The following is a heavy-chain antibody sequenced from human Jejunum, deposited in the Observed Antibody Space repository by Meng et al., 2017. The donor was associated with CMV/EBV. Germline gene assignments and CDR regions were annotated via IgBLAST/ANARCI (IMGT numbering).Heavy chain of an antibody. V-gene: IGHV3-21*01. CDR2: ISSSGSYI. Sequence: SEFSFSSFNMNWVSQAPGRGLEWVSSISSSGSYIYYADSVKGRFTISRDNAKDSLYLQMNSLRAEDTAVYYCAKQMPWNYYHGMDLWGQGTTVTVSS. CDR3: AKQMPWNYYHGMDL. CDR1: EFSFSSFN. D-gene: IGHD2-2*01. J-gene: IGHJ6*02.